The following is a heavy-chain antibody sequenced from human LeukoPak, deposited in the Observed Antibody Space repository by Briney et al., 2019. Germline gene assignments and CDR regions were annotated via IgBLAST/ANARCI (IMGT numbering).Heavy chain of an antibody. CDR2: INPSGGST. V-gene: IGHV1-46*01. D-gene: IGHD5-18*01. CDR1: GYTFTSYY. Sequence: ASVKVSCKASGYTFTSYYMNWVRQAPGQGLEWMGIINPSGGSTSYAQKLQGRVTMTRDTSTSTVYMELSSLRAEDTVVYYCAREIGESTAMDHSDYWGQGTLVTVSS. CDR3: AREIGESTAMDHSDY. J-gene: IGHJ4*02.